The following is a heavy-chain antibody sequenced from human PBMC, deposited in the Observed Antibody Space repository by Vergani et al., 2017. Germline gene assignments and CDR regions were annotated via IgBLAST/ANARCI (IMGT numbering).Heavy chain of an antibody. CDR2: IYHSGST. CDR3: ARHLRGYSCGVFDD. D-gene: IGHD5-18*01. Sequence: QVQLQESGPGLVKPSETLSLTCTVSGYSISSGYYWGWIRQPPGKGREWIGSIYHSGSTYYNPSLKSRVTISVDTSKNQFSLKLSSVTAADTAVYYCARHLRGYSCGVFDDWGQGREVTVSS. CDR1: GYSISSGYY. V-gene: IGHV4-38-2*02. J-gene: IGHJ4*02.